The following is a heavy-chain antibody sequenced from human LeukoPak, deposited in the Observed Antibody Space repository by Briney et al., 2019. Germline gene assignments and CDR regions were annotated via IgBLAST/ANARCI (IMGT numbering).Heavy chain of an antibody. J-gene: IGHJ5*02. CDR3: ARGLLRPWFDP. D-gene: IGHD3-16*01. Sequence: SETLSLTCIVSGVSITSYYWSWIRQPPGKGLEWIGYISYTGSTNYNPSFKSRVTISINTSKNQFSLKLSSVTAADTAVYYCARGLLRPWFDPWGQGTLVTVSS. V-gene: IGHV4-59*01. CDR2: ISYTGST. CDR1: GVSITSYY.